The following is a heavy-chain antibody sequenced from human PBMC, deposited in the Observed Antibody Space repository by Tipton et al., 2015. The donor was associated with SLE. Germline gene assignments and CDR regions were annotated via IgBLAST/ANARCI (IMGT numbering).Heavy chain of an antibody. CDR2: IHYSGST. D-gene: IGHD2-15*01. Sequence: TLSLTCTVSGGSISSSSYYWGWIRQPPGKGLEWIGSIHYSGSTYYNPSLKSRVTISVDTSKNQFSLKLSSVTAADTAVYYCARVGYCSGGSCYSASRVFDYWGQGTLVTVSS. V-gene: IGHV4-39*07. CDR1: GGSISSSSYY. J-gene: IGHJ4*02. CDR3: ARVGYCSGGSCYSASRVFDY.